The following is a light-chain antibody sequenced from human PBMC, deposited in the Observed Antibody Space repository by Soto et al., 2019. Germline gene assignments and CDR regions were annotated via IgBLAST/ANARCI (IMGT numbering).Light chain of an antibody. CDR2: LNSDGSH. CDR3: QTWGTGPWV. Sequence: QSVLTQSPSASASLGASVKLTCTLSSGHSSYAIAWHQQQPEKGPRYLMKLNSDGSHSKGDGIPDRFSGSSSGAERYLTISSLQSADEADYYCQTWGTGPWVFGGGTKVTVL. CDR1: SGHSSYA. J-gene: IGLJ3*02. V-gene: IGLV4-69*01.